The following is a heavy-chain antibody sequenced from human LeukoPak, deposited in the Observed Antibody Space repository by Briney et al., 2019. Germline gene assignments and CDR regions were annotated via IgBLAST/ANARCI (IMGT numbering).Heavy chain of an antibody. CDR1: GFTFRSYA. J-gene: IGHJ4*02. V-gene: IGHV3-23*01. CDR2: ISGSDGNT. D-gene: IGHD3-10*01. Sequence: GGSLRLSCAASGFTFRSYAMNWVRQAPGEGLEWVSAISGSDGNTYYADSVKGRFTISRDDSKNTLYLQMNRLRAEDTALYYCAKAATFYYGSDLWGQGILVAVPS. CDR3: AKAATFYYGSDL.